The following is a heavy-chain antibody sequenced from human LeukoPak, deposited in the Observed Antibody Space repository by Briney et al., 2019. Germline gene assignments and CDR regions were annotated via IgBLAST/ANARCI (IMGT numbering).Heavy chain of an antibody. Sequence: PGGSLRLSCAASGFTFSDYYMSWIRQAPGGGREWISYISSSGSTIYYADSVKGRFTISRDNAKNSLSLQINSLRADDTAVYYCSREGRRYSYGREDYWGQGTLVTVSS. CDR2: ISSSGSTI. J-gene: IGHJ4*02. CDR1: GFTFSDYY. D-gene: IGHD5-12*01. V-gene: IGHV3-11*04. CDR3: SREGRRYSYGREDY.